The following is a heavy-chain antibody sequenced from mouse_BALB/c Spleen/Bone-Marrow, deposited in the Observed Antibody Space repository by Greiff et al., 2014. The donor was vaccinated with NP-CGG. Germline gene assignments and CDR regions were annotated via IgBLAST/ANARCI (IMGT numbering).Heavy chain of an antibody. J-gene: IGHJ4*01. CDR2: ISSGGNYT. V-gene: IGHV5-9-4*01. D-gene: IGHD1-1*01. CDR3: VRAYGSSYAMDY. CDR1: GFTFSSYA. Sequence: EVQLVESGGGLVKPGGSLKLSCAASGFTFSSYAMSWVRQSPEKRLEWVAEISSGGNYTYYPDTVTGRFTISRDNAKNILYLEMSGLRSDDTAMYYCVRAYGSSYAMDYWGQGTSVTVSS.